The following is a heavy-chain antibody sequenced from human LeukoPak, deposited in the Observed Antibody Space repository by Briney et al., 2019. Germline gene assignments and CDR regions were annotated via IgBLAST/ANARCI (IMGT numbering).Heavy chain of an antibody. V-gene: IGHV3-30*02. J-gene: IGHJ6*04. Sequence: GGSLRLSCATSAFSFNTYGMHWVRQAPGKGLQWVAFIRYNGNDQYYADSVKGRFTISRDNAKNSLYLQMNSLRAEDTAVYYCAELGITMIGGVWGKGTTVTISS. CDR1: AFSFNTYG. CDR2: IRYNGNDQ. D-gene: IGHD3-10*02. CDR3: AELGITMIGGV.